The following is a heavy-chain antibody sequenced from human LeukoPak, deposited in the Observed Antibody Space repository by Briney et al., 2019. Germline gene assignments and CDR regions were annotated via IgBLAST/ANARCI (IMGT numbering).Heavy chain of an antibody. D-gene: IGHD3-22*01. J-gene: IGHJ3*02. CDR2: ISGSGGST. V-gene: IGHV3-23*01. CDR3: AKVGDYYDSSGYYLVDAFDI. Sequence: GGSLRLSCAASGFTFSSYWMHWVRQAPGKGLEWVSAISGSGGSTYYADSVKGRFTISRDNSKNTLYLQMNSLRAEDTAVYYCAKVGDYYDSSGYYLVDAFDIWGQGTMVTVSS. CDR1: GFTFSSYW.